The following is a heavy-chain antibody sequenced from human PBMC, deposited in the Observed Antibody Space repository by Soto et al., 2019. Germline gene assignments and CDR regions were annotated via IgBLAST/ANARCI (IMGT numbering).Heavy chain of an antibody. D-gene: IGHD3-10*01. J-gene: IGHJ6*02. Sequence: EGRLVESGGGLVKPGGSLRISCVASGFTFSSYTMNWVRQAPGKGLEWVSNINGVGSYLYSIDSLQGRFTISRDNAKNTLYLHMNSLRVEATAVYYCVRVVSTSMRARLRGDHYGLDVWGHGTTVTVSS. CDR1: GFTFSSYT. V-gene: IGHV3-21*02. CDR2: INGVGSYL. CDR3: VRVVSTSMRARLRGDHYGLDV.